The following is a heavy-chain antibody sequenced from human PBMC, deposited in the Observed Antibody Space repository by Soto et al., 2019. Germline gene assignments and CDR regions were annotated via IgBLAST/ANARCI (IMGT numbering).Heavy chain of an antibody. V-gene: IGHV3-33*01. J-gene: IGHJ4*02. CDR1: GFTFSSYG. CDR2: IWYDGSNK. D-gene: IGHD2-2*01. CDR3: ARGHNTYQLPPERY. Sequence: GGSLRLSCAASGFTFSSYGMHWVRQAPGKGLEWVAVIWYDGSNKYYADSVKGRFTISRDNSKNTLYLQMNSLRAEDTAVYYCARGHNTYQLPPERYWGQGTLVTVSS.